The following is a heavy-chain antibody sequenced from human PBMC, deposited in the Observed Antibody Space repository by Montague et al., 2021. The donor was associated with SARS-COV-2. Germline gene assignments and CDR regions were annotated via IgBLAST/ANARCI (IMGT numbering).Heavy chain of an antibody. Sequence: SETLSLTCTVPGGSISSYYWSWIRQPAGKGLEWIGRIYIRETATYNPSLTSRVIMSADTSKNQISLKLSSVTAADTAVYYCVRGRRIAAGGTSYYGLDVWGQGTTVTVSS. CDR1: GGSISSYY. J-gene: IGHJ6*02. D-gene: IGHD6-13*01. V-gene: IGHV4-4*07. CDR2: IYIRETA. CDR3: VRGRRIAAGGTSYYGLDV.